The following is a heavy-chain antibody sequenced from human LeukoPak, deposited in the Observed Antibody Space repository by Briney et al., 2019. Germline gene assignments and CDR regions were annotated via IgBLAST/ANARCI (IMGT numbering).Heavy chain of an antibody. CDR2: IYSGGST. Sequence: PGGSLRLSCAASGFTVSSNYMTWVRQAPGKGLEWVSIIYSGGSTSYADSVKGRFTISRDNSNNTLYPQTNGLRTEDTAMYYCARAWGRWLAIDPWGQGTLVTVSS. V-gene: IGHV3-53*01. D-gene: IGHD6-19*01. CDR1: GFTVSSNY. CDR3: ARAWGRWLAIDP. J-gene: IGHJ5*02.